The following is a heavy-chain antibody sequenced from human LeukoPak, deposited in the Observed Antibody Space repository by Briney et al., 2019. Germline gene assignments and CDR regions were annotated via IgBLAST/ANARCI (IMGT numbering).Heavy chain of an antibody. D-gene: IGHD3-22*01. V-gene: IGHV4-38-2*02. CDR3: ARHFDSSGYPPSTDWYFDL. J-gene: IGHJ2*01. Sequence: SETLSLTCTVSGYSISSGYYWGWIRQPPGKGLEWIGYIYYSGSTNYNPSLKSRVTISVDTSKNQFSLKLSSVTAADTAVYYCARHFDSSGYPPSTDWYFDLWGRGTLVTVSS. CDR1: GYSISSGYY. CDR2: IYYSGST.